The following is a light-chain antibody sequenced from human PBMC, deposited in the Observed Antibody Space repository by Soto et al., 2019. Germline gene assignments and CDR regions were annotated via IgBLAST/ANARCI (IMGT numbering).Light chain of an antibody. Sequence: QSVLTQPASVSGSPGQSITISCTGTNSDIGSYDYVSWYQHHPGTAPKLIIFEVTYRFSGVPGRFSASKSANTASLTISGLQPEDEAVYYCTSYSSIPPHVLFGGGTKVTVL. CDR2: EVT. CDR1: NSDIGSYDY. CDR3: TSYSSIPPHVL. J-gene: IGLJ2*01. V-gene: IGLV2-14*01.